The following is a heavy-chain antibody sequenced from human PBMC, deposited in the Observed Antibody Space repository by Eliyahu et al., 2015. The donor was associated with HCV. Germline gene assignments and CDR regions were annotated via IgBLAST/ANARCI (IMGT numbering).Heavy chain of an antibody. CDR1: GFTFXNXY. CDR2: ISHDGSNK. V-gene: IGHV3-30-3*01. CDR3: TRGGCSGGACSFGSNDDY. D-gene: IGHD2-15*01. J-gene: IGHJ4*02. Sequence: QVQLVESGGGVVQPGGSLRLSCAASGFTFXNXYMHWVRQAPGKGLEGVAVISHDGSNKYYADSVKGRFTISRDNSKNTLSLQMNSLRAEDTAVYYCTRGGCSGGACSFGSNDDYWGQGTLVTVSS.